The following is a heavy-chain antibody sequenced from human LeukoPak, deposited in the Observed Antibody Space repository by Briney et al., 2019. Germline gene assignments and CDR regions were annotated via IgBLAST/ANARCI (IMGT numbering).Heavy chain of an antibody. J-gene: IGHJ4*02. V-gene: IGHV3-30-3*01. Sequence: GGSLRLSCAASGFTFSSYAMHWVRQAPGKGLEWVAVISYDGSNKYYADSVKGRFTISRDNSKNTLYLQMNSLRAEDTAVYYCASGIAARRDYWGQGTLVTVSS. CDR1: GFTFSSYA. CDR2: ISYDGSNK. D-gene: IGHD6-6*01. CDR3: ASGIAARRDY.